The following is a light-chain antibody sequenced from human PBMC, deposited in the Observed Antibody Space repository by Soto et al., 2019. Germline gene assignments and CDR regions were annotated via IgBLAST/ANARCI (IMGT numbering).Light chain of an antibody. V-gene: IGKV1-39*01. Sequence: DIQMTQSPSSLSASVGDRVTITCRASQSISTYLNWYQQKPGKAPKLLIYAASSLESGVPSRFSGSGSGTDFTLTISSLQPEDFVSYYCQQTFETPRKFGQGTKVDIK. J-gene: IGKJ1*01. CDR2: AAS. CDR3: QQTFETPRK. CDR1: QSISTY.